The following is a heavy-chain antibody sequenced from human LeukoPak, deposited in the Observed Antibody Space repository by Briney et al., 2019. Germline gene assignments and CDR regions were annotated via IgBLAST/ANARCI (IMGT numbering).Heavy chain of an antibody. CDR1: GDSISSSHW. V-gene: IGHV4-4*02. CDR2: IYHSGNT. D-gene: IGHD6-13*01. CDR3: ARINYSRSYDYWYFDL. Sequence: SETLSLTCAVSGDSISSSHWWSWVRQSPGKGLEWIGEIYHSGNTNYNPSLKSRGTISVDTSKNQFSLKLSSVTAADTAVYYCARINYSRSYDYWYFDLWGRGTLVTVSS. J-gene: IGHJ2*01.